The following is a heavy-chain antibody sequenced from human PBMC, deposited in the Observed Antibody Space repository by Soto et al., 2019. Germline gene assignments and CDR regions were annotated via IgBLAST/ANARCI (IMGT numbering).Heavy chain of an antibody. CDR1: GGSISSGDYY. J-gene: IGHJ4*02. CDR2: IYYSGST. Sequence: PSETLSLTCTVSGGSISSGDYYWSWIRQPPGKGLEWIGYIYYSGSTYYNPSLKSRVTISVDTSKNQFSLKLSSVTAADTAVYYCARDYPGPHNYGSGTYDYWGQGTLVTVSS. CDR3: ARDYPGPHNYGSGTYDY. V-gene: IGHV4-30-4*01. D-gene: IGHD3-10*01.